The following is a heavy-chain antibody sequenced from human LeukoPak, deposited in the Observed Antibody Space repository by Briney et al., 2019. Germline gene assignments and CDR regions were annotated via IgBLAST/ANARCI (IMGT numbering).Heavy chain of an antibody. CDR1: GGSFSGYY. CDR3: ARNLGGSSWVFDY. Sequence: SETLSLTCAVYGGSFSGYYWSWIRQPPGKGLEWIGEINHSGSTNYNPSLKSRVTISVDTSKNQFSLKLSSVTAADTAVYYCARNLGGSSWVFDYWGQGTLVTVSS. D-gene: IGHD6-13*01. CDR2: INHSGST. J-gene: IGHJ4*02. V-gene: IGHV4-34*01.